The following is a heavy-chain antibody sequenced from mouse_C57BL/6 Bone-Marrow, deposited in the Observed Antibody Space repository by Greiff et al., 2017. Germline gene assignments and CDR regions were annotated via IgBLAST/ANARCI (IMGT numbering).Heavy chain of an antibody. CDR2: ISSGGSYT. Sequence: EVHLVVESGGDLVKPGGSLKLSCAASGFTFSSYGMSWVRQTPDKRLEWVATISSGGSYTYYPDSVKGRFTISRDNAKNTLYLQMSSLKSEDTAMYYCARHRRLLFYYFDYWGQGTTLTVSS. D-gene: IGHD2-3*01. J-gene: IGHJ2*01. CDR1: GFTFSSYG. CDR3: ARHRRLLFYYFDY. V-gene: IGHV5-6*01.